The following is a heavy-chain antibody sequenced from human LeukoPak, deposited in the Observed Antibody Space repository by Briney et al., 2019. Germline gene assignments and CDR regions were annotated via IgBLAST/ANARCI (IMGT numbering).Heavy chain of an antibody. CDR2: IRSKAYGGTT. CDR1: GFNFGDYD. V-gene: IGHV3-49*03. CDR3: SRGFSSVPTLLDY. J-gene: IGHJ4*02. Sequence: GGSLRLSCIASGFNFGDYDMSWFRQAPGKGLEWVGFIRSKAYGGTTEYAASVKGRFTFSRDDSKSIAYLQMSSLKTEDTAVYYCSRGFSSVPTLLDYWGQGTLVTVSS. D-gene: IGHD3-10*01.